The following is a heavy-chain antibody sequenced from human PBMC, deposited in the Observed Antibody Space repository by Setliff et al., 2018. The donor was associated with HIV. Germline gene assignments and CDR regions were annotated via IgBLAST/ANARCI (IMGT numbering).Heavy chain of an antibody. CDR2: IYHSGST. D-gene: IGHD3-22*01. Sequence: SETLSLTCTVSGGSISSYYWSWIRQPPGKGLEWIGYIYHSGSTSSNPSLKSRVTISVVTSKNQFSLKLRSVTAADTAVYYCARHLYYYDNNGYLQPYYYMDVWGKGTTVTVSS. V-gene: IGHV4-59*08. J-gene: IGHJ6*03. CDR3: ARHLYYYDNNGYLQPYYYMDV. CDR1: GGSISSYY.